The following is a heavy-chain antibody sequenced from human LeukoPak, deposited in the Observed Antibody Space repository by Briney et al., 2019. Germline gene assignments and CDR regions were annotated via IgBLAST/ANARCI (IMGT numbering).Heavy chain of an antibody. CDR2: ISYDGSYK. Sequence: GGSLRLSCAASGFTFSSYGMHWVRQAPGKGLEWVAVISYDGSYKYYADSVKGRFTISRDNSKNTLYLQMNSLRAEDTAVYYYAKDSSTIWEPHYYYGGMDVWGQGTTVTVSS. CDR1: GFTFSSYG. D-gene: IGHD1-26*01. V-gene: IGHV3-30*18. CDR3: AKDSSTIWEPHYYYGGMDV. J-gene: IGHJ6*02.